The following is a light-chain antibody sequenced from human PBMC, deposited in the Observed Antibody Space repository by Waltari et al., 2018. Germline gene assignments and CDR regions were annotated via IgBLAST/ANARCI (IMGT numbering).Light chain of an antibody. CDR2: TTK. Sequence: QSVLTQPPSASGTPGQRVTVYCSGRSSNIGRNTVTRYQQLPGTAPNLLIYTTKHRPSGVPDRFSGSKSGTSASLAISGLQSEDEANYYCATWDDSLNGPVFGGGTKLTVL. CDR1: SSNIGRNT. V-gene: IGLV1-44*01. CDR3: ATWDDSLNGPV. J-gene: IGLJ3*02.